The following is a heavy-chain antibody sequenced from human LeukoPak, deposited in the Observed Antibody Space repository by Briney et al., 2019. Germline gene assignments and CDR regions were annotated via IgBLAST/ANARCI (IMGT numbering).Heavy chain of an antibody. J-gene: IGHJ4*02. D-gene: IGHD3-16*02. Sequence: GGSLRLSCAASGFTFDDYAMHWVRQAPGKGLEWVSGISWNSGYKGYADSVKGRFTISRDNAKNSLYLKMNSLRAEDTALYYCAKDARYTAEDYFDYWGQGTLVTVSS. CDR1: GFTFDDYA. CDR3: AKDARYTAEDYFDY. CDR2: ISWNSGYK. V-gene: IGHV3-9*01.